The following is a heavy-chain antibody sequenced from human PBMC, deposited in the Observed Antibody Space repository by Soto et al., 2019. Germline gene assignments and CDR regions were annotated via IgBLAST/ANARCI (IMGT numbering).Heavy chain of an antibody. V-gene: IGHV4-59*01. Sequence: SETLSLTCTVSGGSISSYYWSWIRQPPGKGLEWIGYIYYSGSTNYNPSLKSRVTISVGTSKNQFSLKLSSVTAADTAVYYCARDSLEYYDFWSGWDYYYGMDVWGQGTTVTVSS. D-gene: IGHD3-3*01. CDR2: IYYSGST. CDR3: ARDSLEYYDFWSGWDYYYGMDV. J-gene: IGHJ6*02. CDR1: GGSISSYY.